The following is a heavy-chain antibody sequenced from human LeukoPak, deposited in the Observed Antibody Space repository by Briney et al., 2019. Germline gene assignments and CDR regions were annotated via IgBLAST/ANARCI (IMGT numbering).Heavy chain of an antibody. D-gene: IGHD3-10*01. CDR1: GFTFSSYA. CDR3: ARDRELLWFGHADY. J-gene: IGHJ4*02. Sequence: GGSLRLSCAASGFTFSSYAMHWVRQAPGEGLEWVGVISYDGSNKYYADSVKGRFTISRDNSKNTLYLQMNSPRAEDTAVYYCARDRELLWFGHADYWGQGTLVTVSS. V-gene: IGHV3-30-3*01. CDR2: ISYDGSNK.